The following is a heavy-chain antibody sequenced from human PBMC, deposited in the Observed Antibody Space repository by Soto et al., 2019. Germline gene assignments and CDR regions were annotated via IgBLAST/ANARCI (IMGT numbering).Heavy chain of an antibody. V-gene: IGHV1-46*01. J-gene: IGHJ6*02. CDR2: ITPTAFTT. CDR3: ARGSPLYYYYGMDV. CDR1: GYTFTTYS. D-gene: IGHD6-6*01. Sequence: ASVKVSCKASGYTFTTYSIHWVRQAPGQGLEWMGIITPTAFTTSDAQKFQGRVTMTRDTSTSTVYMELSSLRSEDTAVYYCARGSPLYYYYGMDVWGQGTTVTVSS.